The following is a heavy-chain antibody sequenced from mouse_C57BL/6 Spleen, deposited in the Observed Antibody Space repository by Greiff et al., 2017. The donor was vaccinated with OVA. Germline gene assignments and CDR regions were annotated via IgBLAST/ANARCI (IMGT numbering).Heavy chain of an antibody. V-gene: IGHV1-7*01. CDR2: INPSSGYT. Sequence: QVQLVESGAELAKPGASVKLSCKASGYTFTSYWMHWVKQRPGQGLEWIGYINPSSGYTKYNQKFKDKATLTADKSSSTAYMQLSSLTYEDSAVXYCARGGIYYDYGGDAMDYWGQGTSVTVSS. J-gene: IGHJ4*01. D-gene: IGHD2-4*01. CDR1: GYTFTSYW. CDR3: ARGGIYYDYGGDAMDY.